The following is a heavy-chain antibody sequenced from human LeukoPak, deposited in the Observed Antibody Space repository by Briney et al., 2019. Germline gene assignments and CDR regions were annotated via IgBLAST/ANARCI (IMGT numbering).Heavy chain of an antibody. D-gene: IGHD4-17*01. CDR3: ARGYGALSG. J-gene: IGHJ4*02. CDR2: ISGRGDYT. V-gene: IGHV3-23*01. Sequence: GGSLRLSCAAFGFTFSDYAMNWVRQAPGRGLEWVSTISGRGDYTYYADSVKGQFTISRDNSNNTMYLQINSLRAEDAAVYFCARGYGALSGWGQGTLVTVSS. CDR1: GFTFSDYA.